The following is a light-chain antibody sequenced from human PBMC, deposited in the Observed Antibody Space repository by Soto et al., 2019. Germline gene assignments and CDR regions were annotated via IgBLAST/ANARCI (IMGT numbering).Light chain of an antibody. Sequence: QSVLTQPHSVSGAPGQRVTIACTWSSYNIGAGYDVHWYQQLPGTAPKLLIYGNSNRPSGVPDRFSGSKSGTSASLAITGLQSEDEADYYCPSYDSSRSGWVFGGGTKLTVL. CDR1: SYNIGAGYD. J-gene: IGLJ3*02. V-gene: IGLV1-40*01. CDR2: GNS. CDR3: PSYDSSRSGWV.